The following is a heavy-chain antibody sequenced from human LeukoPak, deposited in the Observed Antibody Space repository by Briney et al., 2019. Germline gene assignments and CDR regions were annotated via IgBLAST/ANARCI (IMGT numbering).Heavy chain of an antibody. V-gene: IGHV4-59*01. CDR1: GGSISSYY. Sequence: SETLSLTCSVSGGSISSYYWSWIRQPPGKGLEWIGYIYYSGSTNYNPSLKSRVTISVDTSKNQFSLKRSSVTAADTAVYYCARVPMGYRRPSYYFDYWGQGTLVTVSS. D-gene: IGHD5-12*01. J-gene: IGHJ4*02. CDR3: ARVPMGYRRPSYYFDY. CDR2: IYYSGST.